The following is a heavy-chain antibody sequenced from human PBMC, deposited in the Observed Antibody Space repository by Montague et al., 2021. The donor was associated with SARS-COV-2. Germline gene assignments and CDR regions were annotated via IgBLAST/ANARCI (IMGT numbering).Heavy chain of an antibody. D-gene: IGHD2-15*01. CDR1: GGSTSSGGYY. Sequence: TLSLTCTVSGGSTSSGGYYWSRIRQHPGKGLEWIGYIYYSGSTYYNPSLKSRVTISVDTSKNQFSLKLSSVAAADTAVYYCARLTAGYCSGGSCYWGTGFDYWGQGTLVTVSS. V-gene: IGHV4-31*03. CDR3: ARLTAGYCSGGSCYWGTGFDY. J-gene: IGHJ4*02. CDR2: IYYSGST.